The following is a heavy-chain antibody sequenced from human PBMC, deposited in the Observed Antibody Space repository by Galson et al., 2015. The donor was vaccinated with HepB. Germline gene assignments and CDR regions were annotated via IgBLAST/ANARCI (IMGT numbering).Heavy chain of an antibody. Sequence: ETLSLTCTVSGGSISSSKYYWGWIRQPPGKGLEWIGNIYYSGSTYYNPSLKSRVAISIDTSKNQFSLKLSSVTAADTAVYYCARPGDCSSTSCSNWFDPWGQGTLVTVSS. CDR2: IYYSGST. D-gene: IGHD2-2*01. CDR1: GGSISSSKYY. CDR3: ARPGDCSSTSCSNWFDP. V-gene: IGHV4-39*07. J-gene: IGHJ5*02.